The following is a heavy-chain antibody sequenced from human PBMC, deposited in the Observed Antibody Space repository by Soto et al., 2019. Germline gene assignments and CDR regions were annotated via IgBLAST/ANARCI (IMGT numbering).Heavy chain of an antibody. CDR3: ASTPYSSSWYGGVDY. D-gene: IGHD6-13*01. CDR1: GGTFSSYT. CDR2: IIPILGIA. Sequence: QVQLVQSGAEVKKPGSSVKVSCKASGGTFSSYTISWVRQAPGQGLEWMGRIIPILGIANYAQKFQGRVTSPADKSTSTAYMELSSLRSEDTAVYYCASTPYSSSWYGGVDYWGQGTLVTVSS. V-gene: IGHV1-69*02. J-gene: IGHJ4*02.